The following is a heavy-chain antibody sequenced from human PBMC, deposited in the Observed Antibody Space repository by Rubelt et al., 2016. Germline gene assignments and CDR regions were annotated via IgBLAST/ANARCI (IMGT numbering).Heavy chain of an antibody. CDR2: IYYSGRT. D-gene: IGHD3-22*01. V-gene: IGHV4-59*04. CDR3: ARHIRDGTSGYYYGH. CDR1: GGALSSYY. Sequence: QVQLQESGPGLVKPSETLSLTCTVSGGALSSYYWSWIRQPPGEGLEWIGIIYYSGRTYYNPSLKSRVTISIYTSKTQFSLKLSSVTAADTAVYFCARHIRDGTSGYYYGHWGQGTLVTVSS. J-gene: IGHJ4*02.